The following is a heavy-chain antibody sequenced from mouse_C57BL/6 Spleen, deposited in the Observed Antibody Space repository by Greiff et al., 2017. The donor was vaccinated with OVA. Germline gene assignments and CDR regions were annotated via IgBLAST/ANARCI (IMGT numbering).Heavy chain of an antibody. CDR1: GYTFTSYW. CDR3: ARYHDGSSYASWFAY. CDR2: IDPSDSYT. D-gene: IGHD1-1*01. V-gene: IGHV1-50*01. J-gene: IGHJ3*01. Sequence: LQQPGAELVKPGASVKLSCKASGYTFTSYWMQWVKQRPGQGLEWIGEIDPSDSYTNYNQKFKGKATLTVDTSSSTAYMQLSSLTSEDSAVYYCARYHDGSSYASWFAYWGQGTLVTVSA.